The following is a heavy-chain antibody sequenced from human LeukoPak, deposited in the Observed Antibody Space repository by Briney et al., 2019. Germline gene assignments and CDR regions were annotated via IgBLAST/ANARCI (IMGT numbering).Heavy chain of an antibody. D-gene: IGHD5-24*01. CDR2: IIPTLGIA. Sequence: SVKVSCTASGGTFSSYAISWVRQAPGQGLEWMGRIIPTLGIANYAQKFQGRVTITADKSTSTAYMELSSLRSEDTAVYYCARGRWLPGAFDIWGQGTMVTVSS. CDR1: GGTFSSYA. J-gene: IGHJ3*02. V-gene: IGHV1-69*04. CDR3: ARGRWLPGAFDI.